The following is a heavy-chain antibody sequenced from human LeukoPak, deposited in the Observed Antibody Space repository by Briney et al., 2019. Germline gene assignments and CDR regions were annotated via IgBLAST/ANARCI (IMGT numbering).Heavy chain of an antibody. CDR3: ATYSSGWRTYDAFDI. J-gene: IGHJ3*02. CDR2: ISAYNGNT. Sequence: GASVKVSCKASGYTFTGYYMHWVRQAPGQGLEWMGWISAYNGNTNYAQKLQGRVTMTTDTSTSTAYMELRSLRSDDTAVYYCATYSSGWRTYDAFDIWGQGTMVTVSS. CDR1: GYTFTGYY. V-gene: IGHV1-18*04. D-gene: IGHD6-19*01.